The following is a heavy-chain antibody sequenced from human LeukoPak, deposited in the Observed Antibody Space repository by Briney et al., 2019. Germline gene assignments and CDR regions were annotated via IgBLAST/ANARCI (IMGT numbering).Heavy chain of an antibody. CDR3: ARDRYYIFDY. V-gene: IGHV3-30*02. CDR2: IQYDGNTI. D-gene: IGHD3-10*01. CDR1: GFTYSHNG. Sequence: PGGSLRLSCVASGFTYSHNGMHWVRQAPGKGLEWVAFIQYDGNTIFYADSVKGRFTISRDNSKNTLYLQMNSLRAEDTAVYFCARDRYYIFDYWGQGAPVTVSS. J-gene: IGHJ4*02.